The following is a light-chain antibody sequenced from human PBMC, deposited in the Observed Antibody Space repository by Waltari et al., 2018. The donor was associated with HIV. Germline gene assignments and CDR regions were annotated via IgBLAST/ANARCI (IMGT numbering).Light chain of an antibody. J-gene: IGLJ2*01. CDR3: QSYDSGRGGV. CDR2: DNN. V-gene: IGLV1-40*01. Sequence: QSVLTQPPSVSGAPGQSVTISCTGGNSNIGADYGVHWYRQLPGTAPKLRIYDNNNRPSGVPDRFSGSKSGTSASLAITGLQAEDEADYYCQSYDSGRGGVFGGGTKLIVL. CDR1: NSNIGADYG.